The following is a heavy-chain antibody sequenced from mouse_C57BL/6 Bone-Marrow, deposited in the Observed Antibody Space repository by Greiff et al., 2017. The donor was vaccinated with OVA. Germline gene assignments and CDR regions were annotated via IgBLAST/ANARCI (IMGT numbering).Heavy chain of an antibody. CDR2: IDPENGDT. Sequence: VHVKQSGAELVRPGASVKLSCTASGFNIKDDYMHWVKQRPEQGLEWIGWIDPENGDTEYASKFQGKATITADTSSNTAYLQLSSLTSEDTAVYYCTLWGSFAYWGQGTLVTVSA. CDR3: TLWGSFAY. CDR1: GFNIKDDY. J-gene: IGHJ3*01. V-gene: IGHV14-4*01.